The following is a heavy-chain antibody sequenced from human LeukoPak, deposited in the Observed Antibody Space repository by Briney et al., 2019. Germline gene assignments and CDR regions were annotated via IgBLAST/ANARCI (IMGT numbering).Heavy chain of an antibody. CDR1: GFTFSGSG. V-gene: IGHV3-30*02. CDR2: IRNDGTNK. CDR3: ARGGLRIAAAV. D-gene: IGHD6-13*01. J-gene: IGHJ4*02. Sequence: GGSLRLSCAASGFTFSGSGMHWVRQAPGKGLEWVAFIRNDGTNKYYAESVKGRFTISRDNSKNTLDLQMNSLRAEDTAVYYCARGGLRIAAAVWGQGTLVTVSS.